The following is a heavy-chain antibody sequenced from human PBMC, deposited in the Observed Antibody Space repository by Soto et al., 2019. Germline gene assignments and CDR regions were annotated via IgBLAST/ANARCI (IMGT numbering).Heavy chain of an antibody. CDR1: GCSISSYY. CDR3: ARYKSNYYYGMDV. V-gene: IGHV4-59*01. Sequence: SETLSLTCTVSGCSISSYYWSWIRQPPGKGLEWIGYIYYSGITNYNPSLRSRVTISVDTSKNQFSLKLSSVTAADTAVYYCARYKSNYYYGMDVWGQGTTVTVSS. J-gene: IGHJ6*02. CDR2: IYYSGIT. D-gene: IGHD1-20*01.